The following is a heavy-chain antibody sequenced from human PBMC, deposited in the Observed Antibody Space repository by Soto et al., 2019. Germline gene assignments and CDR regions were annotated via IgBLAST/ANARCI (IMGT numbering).Heavy chain of an antibody. J-gene: IGHJ6*02. CDR1: GFTFSTNS. CDR3: AREYTAWPLAYGLDV. Sequence: GGPLRLAFVGSGFTFSTNSINWVRQAQGKGLEWVSSISSRSDIYYADSVKGRFTISRDNAKNSVSLQMNSLRAEDTAVYYCAREYTAWPLAYGLDVWGQGTTVTVSS. V-gene: IGHV3-21*01. D-gene: IGHD2-2*02. CDR2: ISSRSDI.